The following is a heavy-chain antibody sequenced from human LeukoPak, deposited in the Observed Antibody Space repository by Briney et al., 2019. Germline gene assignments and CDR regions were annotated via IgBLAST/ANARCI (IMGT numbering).Heavy chain of an antibody. CDR3: ARVPYDVDY. CDR1: GFTFSNFG. Sequence: GGSLGLSCAASGFTFSNFGMHWVRQAPGKGLEWVSSISSSSSYIYYADSVKGRFTISRDNAKNSLYLQMNSLRAEDTAVYYCARVPYDVDYWGQGTLVTVSS. J-gene: IGHJ4*02. CDR2: ISSSSSYI. V-gene: IGHV3-21*01. D-gene: IGHD5-12*01.